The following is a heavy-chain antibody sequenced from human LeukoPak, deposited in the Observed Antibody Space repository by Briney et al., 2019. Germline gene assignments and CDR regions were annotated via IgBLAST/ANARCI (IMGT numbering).Heavy chain of an antibody. V-gene: IGHV3-48*02. CDR3: ARSGYGSRWYFFDH. CDR2: ISSSSSSI. Sequence: GGSLRLSCAASGFIFSTYSINWVRQAPGKGLEWVSHISSSSSSIYYADSVKGPFSISRDNAKNSLYLQMNSLRDEDTAVYYCARSGYGSRWYFFDHWGQGTLVTVSS. J-gene: IGHJ4*02. D-gene: IGHD6-13*01. CDR1: GFIFSTYS.